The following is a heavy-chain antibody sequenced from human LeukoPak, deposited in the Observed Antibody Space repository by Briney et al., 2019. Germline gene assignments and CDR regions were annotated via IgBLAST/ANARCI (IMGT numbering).Heavy chain of an antibody. D-gene: IGHD1-26*01. V-gene: IGHV3-23*01. Sequence: PRGSLRLSCAASGFSFSSYAMSWVRQAPGKGLEWVSAISGSGGSTYYADSVKGRFTISRDNSKNTLYLQMNSLRAEDTAVYYCARTIVGATFKYFQHWGQGTLVTVSS. CDR2: ISGSGGST. J-gene: IGHJ1*01. CDR3: ARTIVGATFKYFQH. CDR1: GFSFSSYA.